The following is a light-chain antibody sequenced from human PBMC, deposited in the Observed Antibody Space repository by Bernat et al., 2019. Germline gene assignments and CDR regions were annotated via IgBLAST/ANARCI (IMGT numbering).Light chain of an antibody. CDR1: QSISSW. J-gene: IGKJ1*01. V-gene: IGKV1-5*03. Sequence: DIQMTQYPSTLSASVGDRVTITCRASQSISSWLAWYQQKPGKAPKLLIYKAASLESGVPSRFSGSGSGTEFTLTISSLQPADFATYYCQQYNSYSPPWTFGQGTKVEIK. CDR3: QQYNSYSPPWT. CDR2: KAA.